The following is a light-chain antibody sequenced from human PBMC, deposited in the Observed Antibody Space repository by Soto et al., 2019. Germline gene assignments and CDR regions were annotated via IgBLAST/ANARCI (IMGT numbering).Light chain of an antibody. CDR3: QHYNTRSIA. CDR1: ENIFKY. CDR2: AAS. V-gene: IGKV1-5*01. J-gene: IGKJ4*01. Sequence: DIQMIQSPATLSASVGDRITITCRASENIFKYVAWYQQTSGSAPDLLIYAASDLESGVPSRFSGSGSGTEFSLTIDNLQPNVSATYYCQHYNTRSIAFGGGTKVDVK.